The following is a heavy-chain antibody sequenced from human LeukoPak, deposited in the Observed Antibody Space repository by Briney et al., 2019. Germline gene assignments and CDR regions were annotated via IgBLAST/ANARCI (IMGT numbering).Heavy chain of an antibody. Sequence: GESLKISCKGSGYSFSDYWIGWVRQMPGKGLEWMGIIYPGDSDTRYRPSFQGQVTMSVDKSISTAYLQWSSLRASDTAMYYCVTGGHLDVWGQGTTVIVSS. V-gene: IGHV5-51*01. CDR3: VTGGHLDV. J-gene: IGHJ6*02. CDR2: IYPGDSDT. D-gene: IGHD3-10*01. CDR1: GYSFSDYW.